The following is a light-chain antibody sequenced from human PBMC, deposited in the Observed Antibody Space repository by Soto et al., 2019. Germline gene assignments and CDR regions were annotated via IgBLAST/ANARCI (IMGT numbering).Light chain of an antibody. Sequence: QSVLTQPPSVSGSPGQSVTISCTGTSSDVEKYDRVSWYQQPPGTAPRLIMYEVTNRPSGVPARFSGSKSGNTASLTISGLQAEDEADYFCSSYTSASRYVFGAGTKVTVL. J-gene: IGLJ1*01. CDR1: SSDVEKYDR. V-gene: IGLV2-18*02. CDR2: EVT. CDR3: SSYTSASRYV.